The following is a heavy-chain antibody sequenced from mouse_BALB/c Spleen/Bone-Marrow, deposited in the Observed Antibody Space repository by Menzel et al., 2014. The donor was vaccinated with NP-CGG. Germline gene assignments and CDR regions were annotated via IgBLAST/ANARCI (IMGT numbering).Heavy chain of an antibody. D-gene: IGHD2-12*01. CDR2: VYPGNSDA. CDR1: GYSFTNYW. V-gene: IGHV1-5*01. Sequence: EVQLQQSGTVLARPGASVKMSCKASGYSFTNYWMHWIKQRPGQGLEWVGAVYPGNSDARYNQKFKGKAKLTAVTSASIAYMELSSLTDEDSAVYYCSRDSYAFAYWGQGTLVTVSA. CDR3: SRDSYAFAY. J-gene: IGHJ3*01.